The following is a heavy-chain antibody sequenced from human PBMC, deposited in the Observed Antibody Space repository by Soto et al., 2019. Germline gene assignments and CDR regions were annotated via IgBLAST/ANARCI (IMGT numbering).Heavy chain of an antibody. Sequence: GGSLRLSCAASGFTFSSYSMNWVRQAPGKGLEWVSYISSSSGYTNYADSVKGRFTISRDNAKNSLYLQMNSLRAEDAALYYCARDIVVIPTARPNDAFDIWGQGTMVT. CDR1: GFTFSSYS. CDR2: ISSSSGYT. D-gene: IGHD2-2*02. V-gene: IGHV3-21*05. CDR3: ARDIVVIPTARPNDAFDI. J-gene: IGHJ3*02.